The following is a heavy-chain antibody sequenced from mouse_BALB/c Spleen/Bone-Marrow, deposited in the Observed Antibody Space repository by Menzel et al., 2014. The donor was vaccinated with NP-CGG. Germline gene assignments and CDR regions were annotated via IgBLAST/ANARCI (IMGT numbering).Heavy chain of an antibody. Sequence: VQLQQSGAELVRPGSSVKISCKASGYAISSYWMNWVKQRPGQGLEWIGQIYPGDGDTNYNGKFKGKATLTADESSSTAYMQISSLTSEDSAVYFCARGRGWYLDYWGQGTTLTVSP. D-gene: IGHD2-3*01. V-gene: IGHV1-80*01. CDR2: IYPGDGDT. CDR3: ARGRGWYLDY. CDR1: GYAISSYW. J-gene: IGHJ2*01.